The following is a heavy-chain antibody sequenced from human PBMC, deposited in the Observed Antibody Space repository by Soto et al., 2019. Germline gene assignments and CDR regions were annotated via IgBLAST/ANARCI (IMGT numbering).Heavy chain of an antibody. V-gene: IGHV3-30-3*01. CDR3: ARDEWGIVVQVAAPFDY. CDR2: ISHDGGNK. J-gene: IGHJ4*02. D-gene: IGHD2-15*01. Sequence: QVQLVESGGGVVQPGRSLRLSCAASGFTFSNYAMHWVRQAPGKGLEWVALISHDGGNKNYADSVKGRFIISRDDSKNTLFLEMNSLRPEDTALYYCARDEWGIVVQVAAPFDYWGQGTLLTVSS. CDR1: GFTFSNYA.